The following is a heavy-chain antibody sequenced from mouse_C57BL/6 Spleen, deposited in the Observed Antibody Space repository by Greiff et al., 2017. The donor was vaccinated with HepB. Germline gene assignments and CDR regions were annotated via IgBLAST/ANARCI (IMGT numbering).Heavy chain of an antibody. CDR3: ARWSEGYFDV. J-gene: IGHJ1*03. CDR2: ISYDGSN. Sequence: EVQRVESGPGLVKPSQSLSLTCSVTGYSITSGYYWNWIRQFPGNKLEWMGYISYDGSNNYNPSLKNRISITRDTSKNQFFLKLNSVTTEDTATYYCARWSEGYFDVWGTGTTVTVSS. CDR1: GYSITSGYY. V-gene: IGHV3-6*01.